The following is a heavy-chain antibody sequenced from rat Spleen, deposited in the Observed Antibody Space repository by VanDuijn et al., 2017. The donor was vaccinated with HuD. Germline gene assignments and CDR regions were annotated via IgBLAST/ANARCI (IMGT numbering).Heavy chain of an antibody. CDR1: GFIFSDHY. D-gene: IGHD1-6*01. CDR2: INYDGGTT. J-gene: IGHJ2*01. Sequence: EVQLVESGGGLVQPGRSLKLSCAASGFIFSDHYVAWVRQAPTKGLEWVATINYDGGTTYYRDSVKGRFTISRDNAKSSLSLQMDSLRSEDTATYYCVKRDFSRIPDYWGQGVMVTVSS. CDR3: VKRDFSRIPDY. V-gene: IGHV5-20*01.